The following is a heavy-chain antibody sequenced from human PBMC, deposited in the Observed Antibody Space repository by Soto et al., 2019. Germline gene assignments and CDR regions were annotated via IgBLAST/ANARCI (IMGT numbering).Heavy chain of an antibody. D-gene: IGHD2-2*01. Sequence: PGGSLRLSCAASGFTFSSYWMSWVRQAPGKGLEWVANIKQDGSEKYYVDSVRGRFTISRDNAKNSLYLQMNSLRAEDTAVYYCARVSCSSTSCYLHYYGMDVWGQGTTVTVSS. V-gene: IGHV3-7*03. J-gene: IGHJ6*02. CDR2: IKQDGSEK. CDR1: GFTFSSYW. CDR3: ARVSCSSTSCYLHYYGMDV.